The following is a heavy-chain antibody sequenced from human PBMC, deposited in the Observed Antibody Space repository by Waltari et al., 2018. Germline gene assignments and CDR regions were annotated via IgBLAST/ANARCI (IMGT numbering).Heavy chain of an antibody. D-gene: IGHD6-19*01. CDR3: AKDLGRLDGDSRYYYTDV. CDR1: GFTFSTDG. CDR2: IRYDGNNQ. V-gene: IGHV3-30*02. J-gene: IGHJ6*03. Sequence: QVQLVESGGGVVQPGGSLRLSCVASGFTFSTDGMHWVRQASGKGLEWVAFIRYDGNNQYYADSVKGRFTISRDNSKNTVYLQLNSLGAEDTAVYYCAKDLGRLDGDSRYYYTDVWGKGTMVTVSS.